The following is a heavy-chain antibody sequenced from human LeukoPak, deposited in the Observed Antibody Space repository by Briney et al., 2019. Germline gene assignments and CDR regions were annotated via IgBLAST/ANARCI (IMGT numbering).Heavy chain of an antibody. CDR3: TREDY. J-gene: IGHJ4*02. CDR1: GYTFTGYY. V-gene: IGHV1-2*02. Sequence: ASVKVSCKTPGYTFTGYYIHWVRQAPGQGLEWMGWINANSGGTIYAQKFQGRVTMTRDTSISTAYMELSRLTSDDTAVYYCTREDYWGQGTLVTVSS. CDR2: INANSGGT.